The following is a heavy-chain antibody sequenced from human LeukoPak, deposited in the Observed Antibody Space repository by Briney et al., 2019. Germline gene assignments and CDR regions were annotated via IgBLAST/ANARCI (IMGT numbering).Heavy chain of an antibody. Sequence: SETLSLTCAVSGGSVTSTNWWTWVRPPPGKGLEWIGEVHLEGRTNYNPSLTGRLTLSVDLYENHISLKLTSVTAADTAVYYCAREGGFYRPLDYLGQGTLVTVSS. CDR1: GGSVTSTNW. V-gene: IGHV4-4*02. CDR3: AREGGFYRPLDY. CDR2: VHLEGRT. J-gene: IGHJ4*02. D-gene: IGHD3-3*01.